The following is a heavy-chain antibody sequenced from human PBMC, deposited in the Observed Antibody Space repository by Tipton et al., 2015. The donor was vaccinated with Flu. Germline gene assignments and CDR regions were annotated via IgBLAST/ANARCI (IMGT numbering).Heavy chain of an antibody. CDR2: ISGSGGST. D-gene: IGHD6-19*01. J-gene: IGHJ4*02. CDR3: AKVIPELVAGLDY. CDR1: GFIFSSYV. Sequence: SLRLSCAASGFIFSSYVMGWVRQAPGKGLEWVSSISGSGGSTYYADSVKGRFTISRDNSKNTLYLQMHSLRAEDTAVYYCAKVIPELVAGLDYWGQGTLVTVSS. V-gene: IGHV3-23*01.